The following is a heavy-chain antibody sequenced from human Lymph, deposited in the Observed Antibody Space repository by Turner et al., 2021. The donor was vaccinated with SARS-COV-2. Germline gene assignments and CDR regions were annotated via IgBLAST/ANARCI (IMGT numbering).Heavy chain of an antibody. Sequence: QVQLVQSGAELTKPGSSVKVSCMASGGTFSTYAISWVRQAPGQGLEWLGGASPIFGIANYGQKFQSRVTITADKFTSTANMELGSLRSEYTAVYYGARDATGPLGYWGRGTLVTVSS. J-gene: IGHJ4*02. V-gene: IGHV1-69*10. CDR1: GGTFSTYA. D-gene: IGHD1-1*01. CDR2: ASPIFGIA. CDR3: ARDATGPLGY.